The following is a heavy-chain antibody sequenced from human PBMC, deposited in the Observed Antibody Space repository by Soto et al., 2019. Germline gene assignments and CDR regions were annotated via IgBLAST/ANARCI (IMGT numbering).Heavy chain of an antibody. D-gene: IGHD1-26*01. CDR3: ARGGISGSLSGAFDI. Sequence: SETLSLTCTVSGGSISRYYWSWIRQPPGKGLEWIGYMYNTGSTVYNPSFKSRVTISVDTSKNQFSLKLSSVTAADTAVYYCARGGISGSLSGAFDIWGQGTMVTVSS. J-gene: IGHJ3*02. CDR1: GGSISRYY. V-gene: IGHV4-59*01. CDR2: MYNTGST.